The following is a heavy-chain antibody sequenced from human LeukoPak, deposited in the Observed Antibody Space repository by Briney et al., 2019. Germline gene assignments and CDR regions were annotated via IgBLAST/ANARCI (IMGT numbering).Heavy chain of an antibody. V-gene: IGHV2-70*01. J-gene: IGHJ6*02. D-gene: IGHD3-10*01. CDR3: ARLVREGYYYYYGMDV. CDR1: GFSLSTSGMC. CDR2: IDWDDDK. Sequence: SGPTLVNPTQTLTLTCTFSGFSLSTSGMCVSWIRQPPGKALEWLALIDWDDDKYYSTSLKTRLTISKDTSKNQVVLTMANMDPVDTATYYCARLVREGYYYYYGMDVWGQGTTVTVSS.